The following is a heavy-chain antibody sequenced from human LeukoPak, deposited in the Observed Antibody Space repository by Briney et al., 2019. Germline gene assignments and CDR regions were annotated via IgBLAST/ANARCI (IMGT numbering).Heavy chain of an antibody. CDR1: GGSISSGRYY. Sequence: PSETLSLTCTVSGGSISSGRYYWSWIRQPAGKGLEWIGRIYTSGSTNYNPSLKSRVTMSVDTSKNQFSLKLSSVTAADTAVYYCARDGTWGQLAGPLVFDIWGQGTMVTVSS. J-gene: IGHJ3*02. CDR3: ARDGTWGQLAGPLVFDI. D-gene: IGHD6-13*01. V-gene: IGHV4-61*02. CDR2: IYTSGST.